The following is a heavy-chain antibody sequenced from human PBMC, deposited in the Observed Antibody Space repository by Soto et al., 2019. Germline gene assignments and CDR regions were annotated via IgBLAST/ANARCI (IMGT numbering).Heavy chain of an antibody. Sequence: EVQLVESGGGLVQPGGSLRLSCAASGFTVSSNYMSWVRQAPGKGLEWVSVIYSGGSTYYADSVKGRFTISRDNSKNTQYLQMNSLRAEDTAVYYCARLHYGSGNFDYWGQGTLVTVSS. CDR3: ARLHYGSGNFDY. CDR2: IYSGGST. D-gene: IGHD3-10*01. J-gene: IGHJ4*02. V-gene: IGHV3-66*01. CDR1: GFTVSSNY.